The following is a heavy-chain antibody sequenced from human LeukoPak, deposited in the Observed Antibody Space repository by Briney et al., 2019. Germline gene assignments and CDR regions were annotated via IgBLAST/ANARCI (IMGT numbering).Heavy chain of an antibody. D-gene: IGHD6-19*01. Sequence: PGGSLRLSCAVSGFTFSSYGMSWVRQAPGKGLEWVSAISGSGGSTYYADSVKGRFTISRDNSKNTLYLQMNSLRAEDTAVYYCAKVIRQWPLRNTEYFQHWGQGTLVTVSS. J-gene: IGHJ1*01. CDR3: AKVIRQWPLRNTEYFQH. CDR1: GFTFSSYG. CDR2: ISGSGGST. V-gene: IGHV3-23*01.